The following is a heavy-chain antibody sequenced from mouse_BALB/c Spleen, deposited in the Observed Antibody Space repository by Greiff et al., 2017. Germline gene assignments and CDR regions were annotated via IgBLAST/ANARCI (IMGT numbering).Heavy chain of an antibody. CDR3: ARGDDGYFPY. D-gene: IGHD2-3*01. J-gene: IGHJ2*01. CDR1: GFTFSSYA. Sequence: EVQGVESGGGLVKPGGSLKLSCAASGFTFSSYAMSWVRQTPEKRLEWVATISSGGSYTYYPDSVKGRFTISRDNAKNTLYLQMSSLRSEDTAMYYCARGDDGYFPYWGQGTTLTVSS. V-gene: IGHV5-9-3*01. CDR2: ISSGGSYT.